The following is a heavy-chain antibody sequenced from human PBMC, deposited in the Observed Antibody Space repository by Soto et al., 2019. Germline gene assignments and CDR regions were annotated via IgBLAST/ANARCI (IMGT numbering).Heavy chain of an antibody. D-gene: IGHD3-22*01. J-gene: IGHJ4*02. V-gene: IGHV3-73*01. CDR3: TKPEYYYDSSGYYHFDY. CDR1: GFTFSGSA. Sequence: GGSLRLSCAASGFTFSGSAMHWVRQASGKGLEWVGRIRSKANSYATAYAASVKGRFTISRDDSKNTAYLQMNSLKTEDTAVYYCTKPEYYYDSSGYYHFDYWGQGTQVTVSS. CDR2: IRSKANSYAT.